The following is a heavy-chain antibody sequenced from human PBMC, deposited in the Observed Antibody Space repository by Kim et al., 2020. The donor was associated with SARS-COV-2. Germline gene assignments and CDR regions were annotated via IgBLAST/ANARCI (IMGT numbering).Heavy chain of an antibody. V-gene: IGHV3-30-3*01. D-gene: IGHD3-16*01. J-gene: IGHJ4*02. Sequence: GGSLRLSCAASGFTFSSYAMHWVRQAPGKGLEWVAVISYDGSNRYHADSVKGRFTISRDNSKNTLYLQMNSLRAEDTAVYYCASLPVGGGFTDRFDSWGQGILVTVSS. CDR1: GFTFSSYA. CDR3: ASLPVGGGFTDRFDS. CDR2: ISYDGSNR.